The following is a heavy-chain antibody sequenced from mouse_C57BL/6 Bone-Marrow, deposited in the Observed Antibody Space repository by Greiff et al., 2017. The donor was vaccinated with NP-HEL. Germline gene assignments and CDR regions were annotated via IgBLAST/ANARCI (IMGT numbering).Heavy chain of an antibody. D-gene: IGHD2-10*02. V-gene: IGHV1-81*01. J-gene: IGHJ4*01. Sequence: VHLVESGAELARPGASVKLSCKASGYTFTSYGMSWVKQRTGQGLEWIGEIYPRSGNTYYNEKFKGKATLTADKSSSTAYMQLQSLTSEDSAVYYCARDAAKRGPYDMDYWGQGTTLTVSS. CDR1: GYTFTSYG. CDR2: IYPRSGNT. CDR3: ARDAAKRGPYDMDY.